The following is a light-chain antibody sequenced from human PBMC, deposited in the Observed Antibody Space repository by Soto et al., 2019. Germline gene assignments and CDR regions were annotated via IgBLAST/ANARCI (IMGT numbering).Light chain of an antibody. V-gene: IGLV2-14*01. CDR1: SSDVGGYNY. J-gene: IGLJ2*01. Sequence: QSALTQPASVSGSPGQSITISCTGTSSDVGGYNYVSWYQQHPGKAPKLMIYEVSNRPSGVSNRFSGSKSGNTASLTISGLPAEDEADYYCSSYTSSITLVVFGGGTQLTVL. CDR3: SSYTSSITLVV. CDR2: EVS.